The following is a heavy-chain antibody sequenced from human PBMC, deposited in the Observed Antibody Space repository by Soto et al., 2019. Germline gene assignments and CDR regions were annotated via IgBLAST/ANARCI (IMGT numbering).Heavy chain of an antibody. CDR3: ARIISFYDSIGLSLEN. Sequence: SGPTLVNPTQTLTLTCTFSGFSLSTSGMRVSWIRQPPGKALEWLARIDWDDDKYYSTSLKTRLTISKDTSKNRVVLTMTDMAPVDTGTYYCARIISFYDSIGLSLENWVQGTLVTVSS. J-gene: IGHJ4*02. CDR1: GFSLSTSGMR. D-gene: IGHD3-3*01. V-gene: IGHV2-70*04. CDR2: IDWDDDK.